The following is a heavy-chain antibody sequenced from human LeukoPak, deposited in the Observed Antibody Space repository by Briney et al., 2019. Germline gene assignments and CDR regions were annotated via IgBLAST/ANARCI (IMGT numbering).Heavy chain of an antibody. CDR3: ARYTSAYYYDFDY. D-gene: IGHD3-22*01. V-gene: IGHV4-39*01. J-gene: IGHJ4*02. Sequence: PSETLSLTCTVSGGSLSSSSYYWGWIRQPPGEGLEWIGSIYYSGTTYYNPSLKSRVTISVDTSKNQFSLKLTSVTAADTAVYYCARYTSAYYYDFDYWGQGTLVTVSS. CDR1: GGSLSSSSYY. CDR2: IYYSGTT.